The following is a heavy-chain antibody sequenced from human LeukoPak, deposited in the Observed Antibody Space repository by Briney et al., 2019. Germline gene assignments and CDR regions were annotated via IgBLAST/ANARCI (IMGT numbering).Heavy chain of an antibody. V-gene: IGHV1-18*01. CDR2: INTNNDNT. J-gene: IGHJ4*02. D-gene: IGHD1-20*01. Sequence: GASVKVSCKASGYTFSPYVINWVRQAPGQGLEWMRWINTNNDNTNYAQKFPGRVIMTRDTSTSTAYMELRSLGSDDTAVYYCARKGCFDNCYLFDYWGQGTLVTVSS. CDR1: GYTFSPYV. CDR3: ARKGCFDNCYLFDY.